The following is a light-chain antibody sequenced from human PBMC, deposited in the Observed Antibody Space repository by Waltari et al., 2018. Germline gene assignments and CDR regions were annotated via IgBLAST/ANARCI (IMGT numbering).Light chain of an antibody. CDR1: QSVSSGV. CDR3: HQYGASPLT. J-gene: IGKJ4*01. CDR2: LTS. V-gene: IGKV3-20*01. Sequence: EIVLTQSPGTLSLSPGERATLSCRASQSVSSGVVAWYQQKPGQAPRLLIYLTSNRATGIPDRFSGSGSGTDFTLTISRLEPEDFAMYYCHQYGASPLTFGGGTKVEIK.